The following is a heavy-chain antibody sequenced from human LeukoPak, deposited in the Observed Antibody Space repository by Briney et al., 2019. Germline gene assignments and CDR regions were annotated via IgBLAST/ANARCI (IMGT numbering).Heavy chain of an antibody. CDR2: IRYDGNRK. CDR3: ATDADSSGPYYFDN. Sequence: GGSLRLSCVVSGFPFRNQGLHWVRQAPGMGLEWVAFIRYDGNRKDYADSVKGRFTISRDDSKNTLYVQMNSLRAEDTAMYYCATDADSSGPYYFDNWGQGALVTVSS. CDR1: GFPFRNQG. D-gene: IGHD3-22*01. V-gene: IGHV3-30*02. J-gene: IGHJ4*02.